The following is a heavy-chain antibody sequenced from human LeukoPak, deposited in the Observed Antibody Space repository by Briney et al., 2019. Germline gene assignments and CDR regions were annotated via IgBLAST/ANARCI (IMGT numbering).Heavy chain of an antibody. J-gene: IGHJ5*02. CDR1: GFTFGRYW. CDR2: ISADGSVT. CDR3: ATAGGDGSRMGFDP. V-gene: IGHV3-74*01. Sequence: GGSLRLSCADSGFTFGRYWMHWVRQTPGKGLVWVSCISADGSVTRYADSAKGRFTISRDNTKSTLYLQMHSLRAEDTAVYYCATAGGDGSRMGFDPWGQGTLVTVSS. D-gene: IGHD2-15*01.